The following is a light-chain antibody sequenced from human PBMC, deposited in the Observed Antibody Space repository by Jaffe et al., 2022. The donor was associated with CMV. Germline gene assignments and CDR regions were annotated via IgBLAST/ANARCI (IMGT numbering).Light chain of an antibody. J-gene: IGLJ3*02. CDR3: CSYAGTRTLV. V-gene: IGLV2-11*01. CDR2: DVT. CDR1: SSDVGGYNF. Sequence: QSALTQPRSVSGSPGHSVTISCTGTSSDVGGYNFVSWYQQYPGKAPKLIIYDVTKRPSGVPDRFSGSKSGNTASLTISGLQAEDEGDYYCCSYAGTRTLVFGGGTKLTVL.